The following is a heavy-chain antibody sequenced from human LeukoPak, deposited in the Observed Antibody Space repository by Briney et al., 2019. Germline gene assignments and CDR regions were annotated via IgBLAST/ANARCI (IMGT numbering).Heavy chain of an antibody. J-gene: IGHJ4*02. CDR1: GFTFSSYS. Sequence: PGGSLRLSCAASGFTFSSYSMHWVRQAPGKGLEWVAVVSYDGTKISYGGSVKGRFTMSRDISKNTLSLQMNSLRPEDTAVYYCARDLIQIWSYVGTFDSWGQGTLVTVSS. CDR3: ARDLIQIWSYVGTFDS. CDR2: VSYDGTKI. V-gene: IGHV3-30-3*01. D-gene: IGHD5-18*01.